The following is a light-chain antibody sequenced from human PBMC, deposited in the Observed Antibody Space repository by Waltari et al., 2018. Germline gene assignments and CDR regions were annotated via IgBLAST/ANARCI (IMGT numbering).Light chain of an antibody. Sequence: QSVLTQPPSVSGAPGQRVPISCTGSSSNIGAGYDVPWYQQLPGTVPKLLMDGNNNRPSGVPDRFSGSKSGTSASLAITGLQAEDEADYYCQSYDRSLSGWVFGGGTKLTVL. CDR2: GNN. CDR1: SSNIGAGYD. CDR3: QSYDRSLSGWV. V-gene: IGLV1-40*01. J-gene: IGLJ3*02.